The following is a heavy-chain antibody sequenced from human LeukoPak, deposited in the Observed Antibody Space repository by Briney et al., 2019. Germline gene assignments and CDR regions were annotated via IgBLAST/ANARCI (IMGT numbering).Heavy chain of an antibody. CDR2: INHSGST. V-gene: IGHV4-34*01. CDR1: GGSFSGYY. CDR3: ARHGVLRYFDWLDYFDY. Sequence: KPSETLSLTCAVYGGSFSGYYWSWIRQPPGKGLEWIGEINHSGSTNYNPSLKSRVTISVDTSKNQFSLKLSSVTAADTAVYYCARHGVLRYFDWLDYFDYWGQGTLVTVSS. J-gene: IGHJ4*02. D-gene: IGHD3-9*01.